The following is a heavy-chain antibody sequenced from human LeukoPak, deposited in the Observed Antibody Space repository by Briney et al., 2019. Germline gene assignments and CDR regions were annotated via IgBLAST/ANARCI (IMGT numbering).Heavy chain of an antibody. CDR2: ISSSGSTI. V-gene: IGHV3-48*03. J-gene: IGHJ6*02. CDR1: GFTFSSYE. Sequence: PGGSLRLSCAASGFTFSSYEMNWVRQAPGKGLEWVSYISSSGSTIYYADSVKGRFTISRDNAKNSLYLQMNSLRAEDTAAYYCASSGNYGGMDVWGQGTTVTVSS. CDR3: ASSGNYGGMDV. D-gene: IGHD1-14*01.